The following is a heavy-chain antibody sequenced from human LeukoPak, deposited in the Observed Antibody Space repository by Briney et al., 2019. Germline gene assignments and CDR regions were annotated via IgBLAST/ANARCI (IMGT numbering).Heavy chain of an antibody. D-gene: IGHD4/OR15-4a*01. CDR3: ARRAGAYSHPYDY. CDR1: GFTFSNG. V-gene: IGHV3-23*01. Sequence: PGGSLRLSCAVSGFTFSNGMSWFRQAPGKGLEWVSSISDGGHSTFHADSVKGRFTISRDNGKNTLYLLMNSLRAEDTAAYYCARRAGAYSHPYDYWGQGTLVTVSS. CDR2: ISDGGHST. J-gene: IGHJ4*02.